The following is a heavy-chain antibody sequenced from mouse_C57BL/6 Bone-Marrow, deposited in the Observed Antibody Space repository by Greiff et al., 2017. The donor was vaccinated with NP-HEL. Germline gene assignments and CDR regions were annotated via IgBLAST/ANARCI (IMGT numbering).Heavy chain of an antibody. CDR3: ASYRASAGTGVMNY. V-gene: IGHV1-7*01. D-gene: IGHD4-1*01. Sequence: VQLQQSGAELAKPGASVKLSCKASGYTFTSYWMHWVKQRPGQGLEWIGYINPSSGDTKYNQKFKDKATMTADKSSSTAYMQLSSLTYEDSAVYYCASYRASAGTGVMNYWGQGTSVTVSS. CDR2: INPSSGDT. J-gene: IGHJ4*01. CDR1: GYTFTSYW.